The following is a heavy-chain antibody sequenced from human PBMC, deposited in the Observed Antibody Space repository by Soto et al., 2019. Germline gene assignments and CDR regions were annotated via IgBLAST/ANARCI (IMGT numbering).Heavy chain of an antibody. J-gene: IGHJ5*02. V-gene: IGHV1-8*01. Sequence: QVPLVQSGAEVKKPGASVKVSCKASGYTFTSYDINWVRQATGQGLEWMGWMNPNSGNTGYAQKFQGRVTMTRNTSISTAYMELSSLRSEDTAVYYCASTPPYYYDSSGFNWFDPWGQGTLVTVSS. D-gene: IGHD3-22*01. CDR3: ASTPPYYYDSSGFNWFDP. CDR1: GYTFTSYD. CDR2: MNPNSGNT.